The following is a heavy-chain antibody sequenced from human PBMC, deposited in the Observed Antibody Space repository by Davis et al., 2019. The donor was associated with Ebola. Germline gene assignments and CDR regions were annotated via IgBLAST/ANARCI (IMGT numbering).Heavy chain of an antibody. Sequence: GESLKISCAASGFTFSSYSMNWVRQAPGKGLEWVSSISSSSSYIYYADSVKGRFTISRDNAKNSLYLQMNSLRAEDTAVYYCANSAYDILTGYPKGLFDYWGQGTLVTVSS. CDR2: ISSSSSYI. V-gene: IGHV3-21*01. J-gene: IGHJ4*02. CDR3: ANSAYDILTGYPKGLFDY. D-gene: IGHD3-9*01. CDR1: GFTFSSYS.